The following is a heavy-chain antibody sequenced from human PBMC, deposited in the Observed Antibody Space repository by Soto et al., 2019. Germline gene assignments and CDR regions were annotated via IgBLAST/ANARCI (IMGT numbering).Heavy chain of an antibody. V-gene: IGHV4-31*03. CDR2: IYYSGST. CDR3: AREGGDGIDY. Sequence: SETLSLTCTFSGGSIRSGSHYWSWIRQHPGKGLEWIGYIYYSGSTYYNPSLKSRITISISTSKNQFSLKLTSVTAADTAVYYCAREGGDGIDYWGQGTMVTVDS. D-gene: IGHD3-16*01. J-gene: IGHJ4*02. CDR1: GGSIRSGSHY.